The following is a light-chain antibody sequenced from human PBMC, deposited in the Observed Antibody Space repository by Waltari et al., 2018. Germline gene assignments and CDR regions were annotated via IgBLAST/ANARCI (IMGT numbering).Light chain of an antibody. CDR2: GAS. V-gene: IGKV3-20*01. J-gene: IGKJ1*01. Sequence: EIVLTQSPGSLSSSPGERVTLSCRASQSVSRALAWYQQTPGQAPRRLIFGASNRATGIPDRFSGSGSETDFSLTISRLEPEDFAVYYCQHYVRLPATFGRGTKVEIK. CDR1: QSVSRA. CDR3: QHYVRLPAT.